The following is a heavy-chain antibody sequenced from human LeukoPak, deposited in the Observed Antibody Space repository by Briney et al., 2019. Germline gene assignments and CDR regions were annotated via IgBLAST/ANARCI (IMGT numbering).Heavy chain of an antibody. D-gene: IGHD3-9*01. Sequence: ASVTVSYMASGYTFTDYYMHWVRQAPGKGLEWMGWINPNSGGTNYAQKFQGRVTMTRDTSISTAYMELSRLRSDDTAVYYCARGLRYFDWANWFDHWGQGTLVTVSS. CDR3: ARGLRYFDWANWFDH. J-gene: IGHJ5*02. CDR1: GYTFTDYY. V-gene: IGHV1-2*02. CDR2: INPNSGGT.